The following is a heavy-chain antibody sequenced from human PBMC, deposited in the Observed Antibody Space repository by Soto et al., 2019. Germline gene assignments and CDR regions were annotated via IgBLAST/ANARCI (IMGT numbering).Heavy chain of an antibody. CDR2: IFSNDEK. D-gene: IGHD4-17*01. CDR1: GFSLSNTSMR. CDR3: ARRSPRYGDYVFDY. Sequence: QVTLKESGPVLVKPTETLTLTCTVSGFSLSNTSMRVSWIRQPPGKALEWLAHIFSNDEKSYSTSLKNRLTISKDTSKSQVVLIMTNMDPVDTATYYRARRSPRYGDYVFDYWGPGTLVTVSS. J-gene: IGHJ4*02. V-gene: IGHV2-26*01.